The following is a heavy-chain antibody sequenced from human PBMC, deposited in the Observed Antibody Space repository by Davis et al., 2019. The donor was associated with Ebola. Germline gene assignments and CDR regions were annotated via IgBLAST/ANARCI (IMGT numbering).Heavy chain of an antibody. CDR1: GFTFSSYG. CDR2: ISYDGSNK. V-gene: IGHV3-30*03. J-gene: IGHJ4*02. D-gene: IGHD5-18*01. Sequence: GESLKISCAASGFTFSSYGMHWVRQAPGKGLEWVAVISYDGSNKYYADSVKGRFTISRDNSKNTLYLQMNSLRDEDTAVYYCARVSTAMVMMVDYWGQGTLVTVSS. CDR3: ARVSTAMVMMVDY.